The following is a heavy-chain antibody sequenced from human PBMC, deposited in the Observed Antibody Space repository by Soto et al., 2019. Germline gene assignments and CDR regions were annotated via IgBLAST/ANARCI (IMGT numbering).Heavy chain of an antibody. J-gene: IGHJ4*02. V-gene: IGHV4-59*13. Sequence: PSETLALTCNVSGGPISSYYWAWIRQPPGKGLEWIAYIRYNGRTNYNPPLKSRRTISIETSKNQLSLNLSSVTAADTAVYYCARDESPYYHDHSSYYDLWGQGTLVTVSS. CDR2: IRYNGRT. D-gene: IGHD3-22*01. CDR1: GGPISSYY. CDR3: ARDESPYYHDHSSYYDL.